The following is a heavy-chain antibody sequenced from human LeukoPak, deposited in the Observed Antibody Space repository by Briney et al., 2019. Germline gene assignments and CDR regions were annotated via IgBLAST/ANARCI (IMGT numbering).Heavy chain of an antibody. CDR1: GFTFDDYG. D-gene: IGHD3-3*01. CDR3: ARRTLEWLALDY. V-gene: IGHV3-20*04. CDR2: INLNGGST. Sequence: GGSLRLSCAASGFTFDDYGMSWVRQAPGKGLEWVSGINLNGGSTGYADSVKGRFTISRENAKNSLYLQMNCLGAEATALYYWARRTLEWLALDYWGQGTLVTVSS. J-gene: IGHJ4*02.